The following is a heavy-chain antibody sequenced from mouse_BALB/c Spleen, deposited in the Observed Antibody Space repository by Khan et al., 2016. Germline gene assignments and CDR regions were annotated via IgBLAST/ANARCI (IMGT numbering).Heavy chain of an antibody. CDR2: IKYSGST. J-gene: IGHJ1*01. CDR3: ARVPTATLYFDD. CDR1: GYSITSDYA. D-gene: IGHD1-2*01. V-gene: IGHV3-2*02. Sequence: VQLKESGPGLVKPSQSLSLTCTVTGYSITSDYAWNWIRQFPGNQLEWVGYIKYSGSTTYNPSLKSRISITRDTSKNQFFLQLKSVTTEDTATYYCARVPTATLYFDDWGAGTTVTVSS.